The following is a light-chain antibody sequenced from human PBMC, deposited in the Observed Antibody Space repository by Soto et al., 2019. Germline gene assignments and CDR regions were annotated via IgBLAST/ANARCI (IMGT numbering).Light chain of an antibody. Sequence: QSVLTQPASVSGSPGQSITISCTGTSNDVGGYNYVSWYQQHPDKAPKLMIYEVSNWPSGVSNRFSGSKSGNTASLTISGLQAEDEADYYCSSYTNSNTQVFGGGTKLTVL. V-gene: IGLV2-14*01. CDR2: EVS. CDR1: SNDVGGYNY. J-gene: IGLJ3*02. CDR3: SSYTNSNTQV.